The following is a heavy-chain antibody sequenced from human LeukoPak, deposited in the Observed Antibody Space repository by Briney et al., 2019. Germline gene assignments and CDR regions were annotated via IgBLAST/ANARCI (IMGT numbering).Heavy chain of an antibody. CDR3: ARGYYPLAVAGAYRNYLDY. CDR1: GYTFTGYH. Sequence: ASVRVSCKASGYTFTGYHMHWVRQAPGQGLEWMGRINPNSGDTNYAQKSQGRVTMTRDTSINTAYMELSRLTSDDTAVYYCARGYYPLAVAGAYRNYLDYWGQGSLVTVSS. V-gene: IGHV1-2*06. J-gene: IGHJ4*02. D-gene: IGHD6-19*01. CDR2: INPNSGDT.